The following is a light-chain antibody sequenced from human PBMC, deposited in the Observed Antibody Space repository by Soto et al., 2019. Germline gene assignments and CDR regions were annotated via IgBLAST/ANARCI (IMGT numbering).Light chain of an antibody. J-gene: IGKJ2*01. CDR2: GAS. Sequence: EFVLTQSPGTLSLSPGERATLSCRASQSVSSSYLAWYQQKPGQAPWLLIYGASNRASGIPDRFSGGASGTGFTLTISRLEPEDFAVYFCQQYGGSPPFTFGQGTKVEIK. CDR3: QQYGGSPPFT. V-gene: IGKV3-20*01. CDR1: QSVSSSY.